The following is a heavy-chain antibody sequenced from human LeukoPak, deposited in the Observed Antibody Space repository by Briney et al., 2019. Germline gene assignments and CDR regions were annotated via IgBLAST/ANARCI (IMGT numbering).Heavy chain of an antibody. V-gene: IGHV4-39*07. CDR2: IYYSGST. CDR1: GGSISSSSYY. J-gene: IGHJ4*02. CDR3: ARQGGYCSGGSCSDYFDY. D-gene: IGHD2-15*01. Sequence: SETLSLACTVSGGSISSSSYYWGWIRQPPGKGLEWIGSIYYSGSTYYNPSLKSRVTISVDTSKNQFSLKLSSVTAADTAVYYCARQGGYCSGGSCSDYFDYWGQGTLVTVSS.